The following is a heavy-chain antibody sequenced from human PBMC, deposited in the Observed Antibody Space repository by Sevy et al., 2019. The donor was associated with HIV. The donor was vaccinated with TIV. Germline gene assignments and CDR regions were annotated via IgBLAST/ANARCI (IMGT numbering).Heavy chain of an antibody. CDR3: ARDLNDFWSGYLYGMDV. J-gene: IGHJ6*04. D-gene: IGHD3-3*01. CDR1: GFTFSSYW. V-gene: IGHV3-7*01. CDR2: IKQDGSEK. Sequence: GGSLRLSCAASGFTFSSYWMSWVRQAPGKGLEWVANIKQDGSEKYYVDSVKGRFTISRDNAKNSLYLQMNSLRAEDTAVYYCARDLNDFWSGYLYGMDVWGKWTTVTVSS.